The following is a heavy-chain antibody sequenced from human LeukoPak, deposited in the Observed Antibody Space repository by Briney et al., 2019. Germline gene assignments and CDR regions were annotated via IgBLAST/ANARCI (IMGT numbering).Heavy chain of an antibody. J-gene: IGHJ5*02. V-gene: IGHV3-23*01. CDR1: GFPFSASA. CDR2: ILSTGTT. CDR3: ATVKYDYGDPVGWFDP. Sequence: GGSPRLSCAASGFPFSASAMTWVRQAPGKGLECVSHILSTGTTYYADSMRGRFTISRDNSKNTLYLLMTSLRADDTAVYYCATVKYDYGDPVGWFDPWGQGTLVTVSS. D-gene: IGHD4-17*01.